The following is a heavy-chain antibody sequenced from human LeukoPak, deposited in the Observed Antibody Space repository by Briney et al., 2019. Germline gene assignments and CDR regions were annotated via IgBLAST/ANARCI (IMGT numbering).Heavy chain of an antibody. CDR3: ASSLILTGYQGYYYGMDV. Sequence: SVKVSCKASGGTFSSYAISWVRQAPGQGLEWMGGIIPIFGTANYAQKFQGRVTITADESTSTAYMELSSLRSEDTAVYYCASSLILTGYQGYYYGMDVWGQGTTVTVSS. CDR1: GGTFSSYA. CDR2: IIPIFGTA. V-gene: IGHV1-69*13. J-gene: IGHJ6*02. D-gene: IGHD3-9*01.